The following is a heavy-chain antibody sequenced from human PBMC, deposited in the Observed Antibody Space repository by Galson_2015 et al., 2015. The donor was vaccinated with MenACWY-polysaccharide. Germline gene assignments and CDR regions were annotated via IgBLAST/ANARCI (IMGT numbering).Heavy chain of an antibody. V-gene: IGHV3-49*03. CDR3: TTFSAYFHESSVSFDAFDI. CDR2: IRSKAYGGTP. D-gene: IGHD3-22*01. CDR1: GFNFGDYG. Sequence: SLRLSCAASGFNFGDYGMIWIRQAPGTGLEWISLIRSKAYGGTPESAASVKGRFTMSRDDSKRIAYLQMNSLNTEDTAVYYCTTFSAYFHESSVSFDAFDIWGQGTLVTFSS. J-gene: IGHJ3*02.